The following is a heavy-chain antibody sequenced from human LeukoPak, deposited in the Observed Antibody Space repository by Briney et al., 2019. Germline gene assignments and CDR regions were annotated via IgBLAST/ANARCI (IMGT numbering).Heavy chain of an antibody. D-gene: IGHD2/OR15-2a*01. V-gene: IGHV3-21*06. CDR2: ISSRSNYI. Sequence: KTGGSLRLSCAASGYTFSSYNMNWVRQAPGKGLEWVSSISSRSNYIYYADSVKGRFTISRDNAKNSLHLQINSLRAEDTAVYYCARDQDVSVFDYWGQGTLVTVSS. CDR3: ARDQDVSVFDY. CDR1: GYTFSSYN. J-gene: IGHJ4*02.